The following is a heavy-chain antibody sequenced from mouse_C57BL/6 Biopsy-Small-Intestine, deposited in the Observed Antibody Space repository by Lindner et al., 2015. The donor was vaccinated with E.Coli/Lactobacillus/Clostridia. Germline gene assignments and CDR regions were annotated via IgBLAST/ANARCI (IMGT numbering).Heavy chain of an antibody. J-gene: IGHJ2*01. CDR1: GFSFNTYA. CDR2: IRSKSNNYAT. V-gene: IGHV10-1*01. CDR3: VREGSYFDY. Sequence: QLQESGGGLVQPKGSLKLSCAASGFSFNTYAMNWVRQAPGKGLEWVARIRSKSNNYATYYADSVKDRFIISRDDSESMLYLQMNNLKTEDTAMYYCVREGSYFDYWGQGTTLTVSS.